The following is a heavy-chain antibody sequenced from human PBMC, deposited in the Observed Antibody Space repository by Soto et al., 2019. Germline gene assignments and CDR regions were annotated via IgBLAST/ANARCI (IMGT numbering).Heavy chain of an antibody. CDR2: LAYDGSDK. Sequence: QVQLVESGGGVVQPGTSLRLSCAASGFTFSHYAMHWVRQAPGNGLEWVAVLAYDGSDKYYADSVKGRFTISRDNSKNTLYLQMTSLRAEDTAVYYCAKVTDNGHYFDYWGQGTWVTVSS. CDR3: AKVTDNGHYFDY. CDR1: GFTFSHYA. V-gene: IGHV3-30-3*01. D-gene: IGHD1-1*01. J-gene: IGHJ4*02.